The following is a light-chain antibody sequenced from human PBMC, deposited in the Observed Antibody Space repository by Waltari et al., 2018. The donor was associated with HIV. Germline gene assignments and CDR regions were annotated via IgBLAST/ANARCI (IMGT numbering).Light chain of an antibody. CDR1: KSVNTY. V-gene: IGKV3-11*01. CDR2: DVS. J-gene: IGKJ4*01. CDR3: QHRVSWPAT. Sequence: EIVLTQSPGTLSLSPGERATLSCRASKSVNTYLGWYQQKPGQPPRLLMYDVSKRAAGIPARFSGSGSGTDFSLTINNLKPEDSAVYYCQHRVSWPATFGGGTKVQIK.